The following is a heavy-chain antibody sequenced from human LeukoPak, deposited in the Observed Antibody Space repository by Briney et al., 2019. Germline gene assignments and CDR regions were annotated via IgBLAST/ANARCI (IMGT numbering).Heavy chain of an antibody. V-gene: IGHV3-23*01. CDR1: GFTFSSHA. CDR2: ISGSGGST. J-gene: IGHJ4*02. CDR3: AKPLYQKVVTAGFDY. Sequence: GGSLRPSCAPSGFTFSSHAMSWVRQAPGKGLEWVSAISGSGGSTYYADSVKGRFTISRDNSKNTLYLQMNSLRAEDTAVYYCAKPLYQKVVTAGFDYWGQGTLVTVSS. D-gene: IGHD2-21*02.